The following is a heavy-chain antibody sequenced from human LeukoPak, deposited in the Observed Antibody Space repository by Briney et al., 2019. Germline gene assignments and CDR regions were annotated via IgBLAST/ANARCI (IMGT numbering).Heavy chain of an antibody. CDR1: GFTVSSNS. CDR2: IYSGGSP. J-gene: IGHJ4*02. CDR3: ARDHYGDYVDY. Sequence: GGSLRLSCAASGFTVSSNSMSWVRQAPGKGLEWVSVIYSGGSPYYADSVKGRFTISRDNSKNTLYLQMNSLRAEDTAVYYCARDHYGDYVDYWGQGTLVTVSS. D-gene: IGHD4-17*01. V-gene: IGHV3-53*01.